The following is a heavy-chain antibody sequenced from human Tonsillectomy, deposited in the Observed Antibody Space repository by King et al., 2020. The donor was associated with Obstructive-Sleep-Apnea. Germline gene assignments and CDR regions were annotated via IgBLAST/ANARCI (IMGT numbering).Heavy chain of an antibody. CDR3: SRGYSNGFIN. D-gene: IGHD5-18*01. CDR1: GDSVSSRIYY. CDR2: MYYSGII. Sequence: QLQESGPGVVRPSETLSLTCTVSGDSVSSRIYYWGWIRHSPGKGREGSGGMYYSGIIYYNPALKSRVTASVDTSKNQLSLRLTSVTAADTAVYFCSRGYSNGFINWGQGTTVTVSS. J-gene: IGHJ6*02. V-gene: IGHV4-39*07.